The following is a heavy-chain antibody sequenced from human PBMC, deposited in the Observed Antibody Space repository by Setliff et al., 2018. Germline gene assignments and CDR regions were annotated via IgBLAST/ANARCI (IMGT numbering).Heavy chain of an antibody. J-gene: IGHJ4*02. V-gene: IGHV3-23*01. Sequence: AGGSLRLSCAASGFTFSGSAVHWVRQASGKGLEWVGRIRRNADSVKGRFTISRDNSKNTLYLQMNSLRAEDTAVYYCAKGSRDDWESAYWGQGTQVTVSS. D-gene: IGHD3-9*01. CDR2: IRR. CDR1: GFTFSGSA. CDR3: AKGSRDDWESAY.